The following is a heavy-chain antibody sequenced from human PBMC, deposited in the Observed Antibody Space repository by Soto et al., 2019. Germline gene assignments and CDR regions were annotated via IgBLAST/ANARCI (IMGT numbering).Heavy chain of an antibody. Sequence: PGGSLRLSGVASGFSFRSYSMNWVRQAPGKGPEWVAYVSGSGNTQYYADSVKGRFTISRDNAMQSLYLQLNSLRDEDTAVYYCARDPKSGNQKLYFDYWGQGALVTVSS. V-gene: IGHV3-48*02. CDR2: VSGSGNTQ. CDR3: ARDPKSGNQKLYFDY. J-gene: IGHJ4*02. CDR1: GFSFRSYS. D-gene: IGHD1-26*01.